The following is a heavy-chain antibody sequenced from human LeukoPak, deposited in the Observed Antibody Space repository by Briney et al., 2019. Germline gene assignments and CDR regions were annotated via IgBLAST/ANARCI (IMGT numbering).Heavy chain of an antibody. J-gene: IGHJ4*02. CDR2: IYYSGTT. D-gene: IGHD5-18*01. Sequence: SETLSLTCTVSGGFISSFYCSWIRQPPGKGLEWIGYIYYSGTTNYNPSLKSRVTISSDASKNQFSLRLSSVTAVDTAVYYCARGTVDTVIDNWGQGTLVTVSS. CDR3: ARGTVDTVIDN. V-gene: IGHV4-59*08. CDR1: GGFISSFY.